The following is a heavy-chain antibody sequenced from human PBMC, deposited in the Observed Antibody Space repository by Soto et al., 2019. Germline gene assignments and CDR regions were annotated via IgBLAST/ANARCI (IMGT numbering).Heavy chain of an antibody. CDR3: ASVGTSGEGY. CDR1: GFTFSSYA. J-gene: IGHJ4*02. Sequence: QVQLVESGGGVVQPGRSLRLSCAASGFTFSSYAMHWVRQAPGKGLEWVAVISYDGSNKYYADSVKGRFTISRDNSKNTLDLQRNSLRAEDTAVYYWASVGTSGEGYWGQGPLVTVSS. CDR2: ISYDGSNK. D-gene: IGHD2-2*01. V-gene: IGHV3-30-3*01.